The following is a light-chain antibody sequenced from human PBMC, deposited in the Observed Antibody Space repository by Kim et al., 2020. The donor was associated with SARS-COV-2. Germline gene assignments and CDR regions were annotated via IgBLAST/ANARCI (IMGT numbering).Light chain of an antibody. CDR3: QQYSHGPLT. CDR1: QSVSSN. V-gene: IGKV3-15*01. CDR2: GAS. J-gene: IGKJ4*01. Sequence: EIVMTQSPATLSVSPGERATLSCRASQSVSSNLAWYQQKPGQAPRLLIYGASTRATGIPGRFSGSGSGTEFTLTISSLQSEDFAVYYCQQYSHGPLTFGGVTKVDIK.